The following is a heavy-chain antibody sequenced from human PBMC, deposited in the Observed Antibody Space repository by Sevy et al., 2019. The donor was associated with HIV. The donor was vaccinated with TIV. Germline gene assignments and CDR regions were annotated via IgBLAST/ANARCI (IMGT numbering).Heavy chain of an antibody. CDR2: IKSKTDCGTT. J-gene: IGHJ4*02. CDR1: GFTFTNAW. D-gene: IGHD2-15*01. Sequence: GGSLRLSCAAFGFTFTNAWMSWVRQAPGKGLEWVDRIKSKTDCGTTDYAAPVKGRFTISRDDSKNTLYLHMNSLKTEDTAVYYCTLEGLYCSGGSCYSEGFDSWGQGTLVTVSS. CDR3: TLEGLYCSGGSCYSEGFDS. V-gene: IGHV3-15*01.